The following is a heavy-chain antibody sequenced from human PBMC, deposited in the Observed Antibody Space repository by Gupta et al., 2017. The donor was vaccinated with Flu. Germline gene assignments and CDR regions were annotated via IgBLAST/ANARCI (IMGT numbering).Heavy chain of an antibody. J-gene: IGHJ3*02. D-gene: IGHD2-2*01. CDR1: GYTVNGYY. V-gene: IGHV1-2*06. CDR2: INPNSGGK. Sequence: QVQLVQSGAEVKKPGAAVKVSFKASGYTVNGYYMHWVRQAPGQVLEWMGRINPNSGGKNYAQKFQGRVTMTRDTSISTAYMELSRLRSDDTAVYYWARGERMGYCSSTSCYYSDAFDIWGQGTMVTVSS. CDR3: ARGERMGYCSSTSCYYSDAFDI.